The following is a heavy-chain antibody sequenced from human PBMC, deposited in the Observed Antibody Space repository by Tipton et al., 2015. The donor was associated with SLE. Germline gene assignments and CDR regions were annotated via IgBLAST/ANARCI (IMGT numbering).Heavy chain of an antibody. CDR3: ARRMITFGGVIAS. Sequence: TLSLTCAVYGGSFSGYYWSWIRQPPGKGLEWIGEINHRGSTNYNPSLKSRVTISVDTSKNQFSLKLSSVTAADTAVYYCARRMITFGGVIASWGQGTLVTVSS. J-gene: IGHJ4*02. V-gene: IGHV4-34*01. D-gene: IGHD3-16*02. CDR1: GGSFSGYY. CDR2: INHRGST.